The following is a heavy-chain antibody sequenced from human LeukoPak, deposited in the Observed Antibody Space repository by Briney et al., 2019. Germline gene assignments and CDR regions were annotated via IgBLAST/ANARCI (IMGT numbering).Heavy chain of an antibody. V-gene: IGHV4-59*02. CDR3: ARGAGWYEY. D-gene: IGHD6-19*01. CDR2: ISHSGNT. CDR1: GGSVSGYY. J-gene: IGHJ4*02. Sequence: SETLSLTCTVSGGSVSGYYWSWLRQPPGKGLEWTAYISHSGNTNYNPSLKSRVTISKDTSKNQFSLRLNSVTAADTAVYHCARGAGWYEYWGQGTLVTVSS.